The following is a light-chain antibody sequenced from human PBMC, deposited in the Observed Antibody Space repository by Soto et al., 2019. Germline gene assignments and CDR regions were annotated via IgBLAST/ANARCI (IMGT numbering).Light chain of an antibody. V-gene: IGLV1-40*01. Sequence: QSVVTQPPWVSVAPGQRVTISCSGTSSSIGAGYEVHWYHQLPGTAPKLVVSGNGNRPSGVPDRLSASKSGTSASLAITGLQAEDEGHYYCQSYDKRLTAYVFGTGTKVTVL. J-gene: IGLJ1*01. CDR1: SSSIGAGYE. CDR3: QSYDKRLTAYV. CDR2: GNG.